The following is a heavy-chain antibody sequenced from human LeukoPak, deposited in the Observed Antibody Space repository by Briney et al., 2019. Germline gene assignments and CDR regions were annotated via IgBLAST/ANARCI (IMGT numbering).Heavy chain of an antibody. CDR3: ARHFYEYQWLLLFDY. D-gene: IGHD6-19*01. V-gene: IGHV4-38-2*02. CDR1: GYSISSGYS. CDR2: IYHSGST. J-gene: IGHJ4*02. Sequence: SETLSLTCTVSGYSISSGYSWGWIRQPPGKGLEWIGSIYHSGSTYYNPSLKSRVTISVDTSKNQFSLRLSSVTAADTAVYYCARHFYEYQWLLLFDYWGQGTLVTVSS.